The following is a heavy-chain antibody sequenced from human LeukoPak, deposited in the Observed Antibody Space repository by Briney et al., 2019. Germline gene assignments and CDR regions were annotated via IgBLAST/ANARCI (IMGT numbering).Heavy chain of an antibody. D-gene: IGHD4-11*01. CDR1: GGSISSYY. Sequence: SETLSLTCTVSGGSISSYYWSWIRQPPGKGLEWIGYIYYSGSTNYNPSLKSRVTISVDTSKNQFSLKLSSVTAADTAVYYCARVYSNYVGTLDYWGQGTLVTVSS. CDR3: ARVYSNYVGTLDY. J-gene: IGHJ4*02. CDR2: IYYSGST. V-gene: IGHV4-59*01.